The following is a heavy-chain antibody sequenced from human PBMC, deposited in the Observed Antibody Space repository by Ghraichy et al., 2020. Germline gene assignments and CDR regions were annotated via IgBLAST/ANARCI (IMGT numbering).Heavy chain of an antibody. J-gene: IGHJ3*02. V-gene: IGHV3-53*01. CDR1: GFTVSSNY. D-gene: IGHD1-1*01. CDR2: IYSGGST. Sequence: GGSLRLSCAASGFTVSSNYMSWVRQAPGKGLEWVSVIYSGGSTYYADSVKGRFTISRDNSKNTLYLQMNSLRAEDTAVYYCARVRPPWNRPHDAFDIWGQGTMVTVSS. CDR3: ARVRPPWNRPHDAFDI.